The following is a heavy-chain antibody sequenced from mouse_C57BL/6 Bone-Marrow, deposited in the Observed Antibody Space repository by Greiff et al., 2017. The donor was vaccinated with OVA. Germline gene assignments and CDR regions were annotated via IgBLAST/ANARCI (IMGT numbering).Heavy chain of an antibody. Sequence: VQLQQPGAELVKPGASVKLSCKASGYTFTSYWMQWVKQRPGQGLEWIGEIDPSDSYTNYNQKFKGKATLTVDTSSSTAYMQLSSLTSEDSAVYYCARDDYDGTWFAYWGQGTLVTVSA. V-gene: IGHV1-50*01. D-gene: IGHD2-4*01. J-gene: IGHJ3*01. CDR2: IDPSDSYT. CDR1: GYTFTSYW. CDR3: ARDDYDGTWFAY.